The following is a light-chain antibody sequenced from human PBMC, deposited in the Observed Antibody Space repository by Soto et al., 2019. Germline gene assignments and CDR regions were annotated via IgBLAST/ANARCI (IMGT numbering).Light chain of an antibody. V-gene: IGKV3-11*01. CDR2: DAS. J-gene: IGKJ5*01. Sequence: VFTHTQHTLTLSPGERALLSCRASQSVSSYLAWYQQKPGQAPRLLIYDASNRATGIPARFSGSGSGTDFTLTISSLQPEDFATYYCQQSYSTPITFAQRRRPEVK. CDR1: QSVSSY. CDR3: QQSYSTPIT.